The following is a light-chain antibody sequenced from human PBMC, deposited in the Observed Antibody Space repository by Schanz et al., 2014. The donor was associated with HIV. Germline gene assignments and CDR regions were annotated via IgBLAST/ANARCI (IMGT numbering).Light chain of an antibody. CDR3: CSYAGSYNLV. CDR2: DVT. CDR1: TSDIGNHDF. J-gene: IGLJ2*01. Sequence: SALTQPPSASGSPGQSVTISCTGTTSDIGNHDFVSWYQQHPGKAPKLMIYDVTNRPSGVSNRFSGSKSGNTASLTISGLQTEDEADYYCCSYAGSYNLVFGGGTKLTVL. V-gene: IGLV2-8*01.